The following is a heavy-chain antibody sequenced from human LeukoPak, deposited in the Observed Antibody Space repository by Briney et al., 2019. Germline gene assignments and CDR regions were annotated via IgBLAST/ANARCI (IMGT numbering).Heavy chain of an antibody. Sequence: SVKVSCKASGGTFSSYAISWVRQAPGQGLEWMGGIIPIFGTTNYAQKFQGRVTITTDESTSTAYMELSSLRSEDTAVYYCARALLGAYLKIGPNGFDYWGQGTLVTVSS. D-gene: IGHD1-26*01. J-gene: IGHJ4*02. V-gene: IGHV1-69*05. CDR1: GGTFSSYA. CDR3: ARALLGAYLKIGPNGFDY. CDR2: IIPIFGTT.